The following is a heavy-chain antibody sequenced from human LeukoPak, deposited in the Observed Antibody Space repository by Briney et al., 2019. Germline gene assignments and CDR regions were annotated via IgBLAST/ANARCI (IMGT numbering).Heavy chain of an antibody. CDR1: GGTFSSYA. Sequence: SVKVSCKASGGTFSSYAISWVRQAPGQGLEWMGGIIPIFGTANYAQKFQGRVTITADESTSTAHMELSSLRSEDTAVYYCASPRPDTAMVWYYFDYWGQGTLVTVSS. V-gene: IGHV1-69*13. CDR3: ASPRPDTAMVWYYFDY. CDR2: IIPIFGTA. J-gene: IGHJ4*02. D-gene: IGHD5-18*01.